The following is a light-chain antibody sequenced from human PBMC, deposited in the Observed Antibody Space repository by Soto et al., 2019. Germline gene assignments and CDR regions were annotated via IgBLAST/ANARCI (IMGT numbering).Light chain of an antibody. CDR3: QQYNNWPVT. CDR1: QSLTRN. V-gene: IGKV3-15*01. Sequence: ELLLPQSPAPRFVSPGERATLSCRPSQSLTRNLAWYQQKPGQAPRLLVYVASTRATAIPARCSSSWSRTEFPLTISRLQSEDFVVYCCQQYNNWPVTFGQGTKVDNK. J-gene: IGKJ1*01. CDR2: VAS.